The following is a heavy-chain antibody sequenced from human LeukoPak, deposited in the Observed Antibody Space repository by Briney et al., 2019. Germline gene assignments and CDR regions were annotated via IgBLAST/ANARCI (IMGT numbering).Heavy chain of an antibody. CDR2: IYTSGST. D-gene: IGHD6-19*01. CDR1: GGSISSGSYY. CDR3: ASQYSSGVIDY. J-gene: IGHJ4*02. Sequence: SQTLSLTCTVSGGSISSGSYYWSWIRQPAGKGLEWIGRIYTSGSTNYNPSLKSRVTISVDTSKNQFSLKLSSVTAADTAVYYCASQYSSGVIDYWGQGTLVTVSS. V-gene: IGHV4-61*02.